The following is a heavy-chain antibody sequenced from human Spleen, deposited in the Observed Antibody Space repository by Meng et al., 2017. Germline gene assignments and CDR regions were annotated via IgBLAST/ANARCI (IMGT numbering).Heavy chain of an antibody. CDR1: GGSVSSGSYY. V-gene: IGHV4-61*01. Sequence: SETLSLTCTVYGGSVSSGSYYWSWIRQPPGKGLEWIGYIYYSGSTNYNPSLKSRVTISVDTSKNQFSLKLSSVTAADTAVYYCARGGITMVRGVIKTKSYWFDPWGQGTLVTVSS. J-gene: IGHJ5*02. CDR2: IYYSGST. D-gene: IGHD3-10*01. CDR3: ARGGITMVRGVIKTKSYWFDP.